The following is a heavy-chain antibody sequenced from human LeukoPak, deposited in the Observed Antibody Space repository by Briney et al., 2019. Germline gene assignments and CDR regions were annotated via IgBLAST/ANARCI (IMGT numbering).Heavy chain of an antibody. Sequence: SETLSLTCTVSGGSISSYYWGWIRQPPGKGLEWIASIYHSGNTYYNPSLKSRVAISVDTSKNQFSLKLNSVTAAVTAVYYCARQVSWAVFGGNWFDPWGQGTLVTVSS. CDR3: ARQVSWAVFGGNWFDP. CDR1: GGSISSYY. V-gene: IGHV4-59*08. CDR2: IYHSGNT. D-gene: IGHD3-3*01. J-gene: IGHJ5*02.